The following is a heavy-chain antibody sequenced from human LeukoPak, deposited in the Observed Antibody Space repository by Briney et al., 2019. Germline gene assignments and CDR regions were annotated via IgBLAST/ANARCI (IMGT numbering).Heavy chain of an antibody. Sequence: ASVKVSCKASGYTFTSYDINWVRQATGQGLEWMGWINPNSGGTNYAQKFQGRVTMTRDTSISTAYMELSRLRSDDTAVYYCARPMTTVEVRFDYWGQGTLVTVSS. V-gene: IGHV1-2*02. D-gene: IGHD4-23*01. J-gene: IGHJ4*02. CDR3: ARPMTTVEVRFDY. CDR1: GYTFTSYD. CDR2: INPNSGGT.